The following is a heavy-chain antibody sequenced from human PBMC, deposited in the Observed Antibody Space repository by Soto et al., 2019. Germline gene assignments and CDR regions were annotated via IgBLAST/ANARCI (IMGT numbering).Heavy chain of an antibody. CDR1: GGTFSRSS. Sequence: QVHLVQSGAEVKKPGSSVKVSCRASGGTFSRSSIAWVRQAPGQGLEWMGGIAPLYGTANYAQRLQGRVTITAHESTGTAYMELSGLRAEDTAVYYCARAIRYYGSGIFDSWGQGTLVIVSA. V-gene: IGHV1-69*01. CDR3: ARAIRYYGSGIFDS. J-gene: IGHJ4*02. CDR2: IAPLYGTA. D-gene: IGHD3-10*01.